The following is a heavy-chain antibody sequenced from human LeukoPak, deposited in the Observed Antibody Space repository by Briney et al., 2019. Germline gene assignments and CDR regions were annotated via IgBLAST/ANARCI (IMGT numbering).Heavy chain of an antibody. J-gene: IGHJ4*02. CDR1: GGSISSYY. CDR2: IYTSGST. CDR3: ARDLVAAAESRFDY. V-gene: IGHV4-4*07. Sequence: SETLSLTCTVSGGSISSYYWSWIRQPAGKGLEWIGRIYTSGSTNYNPSLKSRVTMSVDTSKNQFSLKLSSVTAADTAVYYCARDLVAAAESRFDYWGQGTLVTVSS. D-gene: IGHD6-13*01.